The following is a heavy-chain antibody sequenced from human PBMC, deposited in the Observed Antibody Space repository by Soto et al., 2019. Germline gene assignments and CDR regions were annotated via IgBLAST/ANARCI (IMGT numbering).Heavy chain of an antibody. V-gene: IGHV4-59*01. J-gene: IGHJ4*02. Sequence: SETLSLTCSVSGASMNDYYGSWIRQSPGKGLEHIGYLHYTGSDNYNPSLKNRVTLSMDTSKNQSSLKLSSVTAADTAIYYCARSGHIFAGVVWGQGILVTVSS. CDR2: LHYTGSD. CDR3: ARSGHIFAGVV. CDR1: GASMNDYY. D-gene: IGHD3-16*01.